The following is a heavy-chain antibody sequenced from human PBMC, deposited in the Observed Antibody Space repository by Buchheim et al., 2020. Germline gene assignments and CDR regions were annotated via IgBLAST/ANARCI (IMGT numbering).Heavy chain of an antibody. CDR3: AKGKYGSGSYSSFDY. CDR2: ISGSAHNS. V-gene: IGHV3-23*01. J-gene: IGHJ4*02. D-gene: IGHD3-10*01. CDR1: EFTFSSYA. Sequence: EVQLLESGGGLVQPGGSLRLSCAASEFTFSSYAMSWVRQAPGKGLEWVSTISGSAHNSYYADSVRGRFTISRDNSKNTLYLQMNSLRAEDTAVYYCAKGKYGSGSYSSFDYWGQGTL.